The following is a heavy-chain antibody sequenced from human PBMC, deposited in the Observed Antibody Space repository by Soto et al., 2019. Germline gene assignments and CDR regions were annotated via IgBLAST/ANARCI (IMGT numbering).Heavy chain of an antibody. Sequence: ASVRVYWKACGYAFTGHYMHWVRQAPGQGLEWMGWINPNSGGTNYAQKFQGWVTMTRGTSISTAYMELSRLRSDDTAVYYCARERRYCSFGSCYTTWDVFDIRAQGTMVTVSS. CDR1: GYAFTGHY. CDR3: ARERRYCSFGSCYTTWDVFDI. J-gene: IGHJ3*02. CDR2: INPNSGGT. V-gene: IGHV1-2*04. D-gene: IGHD2-15*01.